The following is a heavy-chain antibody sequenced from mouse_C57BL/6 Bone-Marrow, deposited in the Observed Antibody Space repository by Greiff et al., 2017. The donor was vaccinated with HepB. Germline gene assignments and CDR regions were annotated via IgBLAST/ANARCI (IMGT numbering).Heavy chain of an antibody. V-gene: IGHV5-4*01. CDR2: ISDGGSYT. D-gene: IGHD3-1*01. CDR3: AREGDIGLFAY. CDR1: GFTFSSYA. Sequence: EVKLVESGGGLVKPGGSMKLSCAASGFTFSSYAMSWVRQTPEKRLEWVATISDGGSYTYYPDNVKGRFTISRDNAKNTLYLQMSHLKSEDTAMYYYAREGDIGLFAYWGQGTLGTVSA. J-gene: IGHJ3*01.